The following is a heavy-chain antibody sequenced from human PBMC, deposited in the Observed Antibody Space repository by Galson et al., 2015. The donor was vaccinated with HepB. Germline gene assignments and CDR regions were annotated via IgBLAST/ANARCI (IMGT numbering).Heavy chain of an antibody. V-gene: IGHV5-51*01. J-gene: IGHJ4*02. CDR2: IYPGDSDT. CDR3: ARHLVGSWLLTYIDY. CDR1: GYIFTSYW. Sequence: QSGAEVKKPGETLRISCTGSGYIFTSYWIGWVRQMPGKGLEWMGIIYPGDSDTTYSPSFQGQVTISADKSISTAYLQWSGLKASDTAMYYCARHLVGSWLLTYIDYWGQGTLVTVSS. D-gene: IGHD6-13*01.